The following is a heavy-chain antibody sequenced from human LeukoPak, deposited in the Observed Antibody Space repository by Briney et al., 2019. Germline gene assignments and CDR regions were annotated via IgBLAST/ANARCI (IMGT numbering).Heavy chain of an antibody. CDR1: GYTSSRYY. CDR3: ARDRDILTAGYMDV. D-gene: IGHD3-9*01. CDR2: INPSGGST. V-gene: IGHV1-46*01. Sequence: ASVKVSCKASGYTSSRYYIHWVRQAPGQGLEWMGIINPSGGSTTYAQKFQGRVTMTRDTSTSTVFMELSSLRSEDTAVYYCARDRDILTAGYMDVWAKGTTVTVSS. J-gene: IGHJ6*03.